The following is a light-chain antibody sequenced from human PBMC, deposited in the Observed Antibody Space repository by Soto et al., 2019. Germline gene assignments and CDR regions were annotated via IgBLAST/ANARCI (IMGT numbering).Light chain of an antibody. CDR1: SSDVGSYNL. CDR2: EGG. CDR3: CSYAGYSTSAV. J-gene: IGLJ2*01. Sequence: QSALTQPASVSGSPGQSITISCTGTSSDVGSYNLVSWYQQHPGKAPKVIIYEGGKRPSGVSNRFSGSKSGITASLTISGLQDEDEADYYCCSYAGYSTSAVFGGGTKLTVL. V-gene: IGLV2-23*01.